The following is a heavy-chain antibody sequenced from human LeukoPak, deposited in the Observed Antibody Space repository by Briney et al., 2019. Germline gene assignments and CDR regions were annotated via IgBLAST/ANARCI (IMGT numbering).Heavy chain of an antibody. CDR2: ISWNSDSI. Sequence: GRSLRLSCAASGFTFDDYAMHWVRQAPGKGLEWVSGISWNSDSIGYADSVKGRFTISRDNAKNSLYLQMNSVRAEDTALYYCAKDGLGGAVGPTDFDYWGQGTLVTVSS. V-gene: IGHV3-9*01. D-gene: IGHD1-26*01. CDR1: GFTFDDYA. CDR3: AKDGLGGAVGPTDFDY. J-gene: IGHJ4*02.